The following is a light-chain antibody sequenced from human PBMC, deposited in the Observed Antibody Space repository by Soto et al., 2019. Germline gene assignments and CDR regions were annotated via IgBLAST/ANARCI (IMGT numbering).Light chain of an antibody. V-gene: IGKV3-20*01. CDR3: QQYAASPLT. J-gene: IGKJ4*01. CDR2: RAS. Sequence: EIVLTQSSGTLSLSPGERVTLSCRASQSVSSNYLAWYQQKSGQAPRLLIYRASTRATGIPDRFSGSGSGTDFNLIISRLEPEDSAVYYCQQYAASPLTFGGGTKLEIK. CDR1: QSVSSNY.